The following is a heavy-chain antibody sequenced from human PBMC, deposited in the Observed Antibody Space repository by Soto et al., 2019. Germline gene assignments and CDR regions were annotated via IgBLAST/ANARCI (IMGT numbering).Heavy chain of an antibody. Sequence: GGSLRLSCAASGLTFSRYWMHWVRQAPGKGLVWVSHISSDGSTTTYADSVKGRFTISRDNAKNTLYLQMNSLRAEDTALYYCASEEMERPRGLWASVTTARREFHYWGQGTLVTVSS. D-gene: IGHD4-17*01. CDR2: ISSDGSTT. J-gene: IGHJ4*02. CDR1: GLTFSRYW. V-gene: IGHV3-74*01. CDR3: ASEEMERPRGLWASVTTARREFHY.